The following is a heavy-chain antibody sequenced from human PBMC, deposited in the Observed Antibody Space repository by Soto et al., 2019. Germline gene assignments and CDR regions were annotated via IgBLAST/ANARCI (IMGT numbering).Heavy chain of an antibody. CDR1: GFTFRSYA. CDR3: AKDQEGYSGSYYGY. D-gene: IGHD1-26*01. J-gene: IGHJ4*02. Sequence: EVQVLESGGGLVQPGGSLRLSCAASGFTFRSYAMSWVRQAPGKGLGWVSAISGSGGSTYYADSVKGRFTISRDNSKNTLYLQMNSLRAEDTAVYYCAKDQEGYSGSYYGYWGQGTLVTVSS. CDR2: ISGSGGST. V-gene: IGHV3-23*01.